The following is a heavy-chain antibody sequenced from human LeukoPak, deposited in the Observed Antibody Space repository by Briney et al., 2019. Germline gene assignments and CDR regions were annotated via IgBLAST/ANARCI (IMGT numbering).Heavy chain of an antibody. CDR1: GGSITSGSYY. CDR3: ARDHSGYFPAFDY. CDR2: INTSGST. Sequence: PSQTLSLTSTVSGGSITSGSYYWNWIRQPAGKGLEWIGRINTSGSTKYNPSLKSRVTISVDTSKNQFSLKLSSVTAADTAVYYCARDHSGYFPAFDYWGQGALVTVSS. J-gene: IGHJ4*02. V-gene: IGHV4-61*02. D-gene: IGHD3-22*01.